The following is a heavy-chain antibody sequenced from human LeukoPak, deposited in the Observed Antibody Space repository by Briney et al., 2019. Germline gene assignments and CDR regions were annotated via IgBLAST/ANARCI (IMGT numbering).Heavy chain of an antibody. CDR1: GFTISSYG. D-gene: IGHD1-26*01. V-gene: IGHV3-48*04. CDR2: ISWSSGSI. Sequence: GGSLRLSCAASGFTISSYGMHWVRQGPDKGLEWVSCISWSSGSIGYADSVKGRFTISRDNAKNSLYLQMNSLRAEDTAVYYCAREIVGATTCFDYWGQGTLVTVSS. CDR3: AREIVGATTCFDY. J-gene: IGHJ4*02.